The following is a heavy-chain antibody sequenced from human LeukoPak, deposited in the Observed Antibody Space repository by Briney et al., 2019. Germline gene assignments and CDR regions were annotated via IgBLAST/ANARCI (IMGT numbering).Heavy chain of an antibody. D-gene: IGHD3-22*01. Sequence: GGALRLSCVPPGFTSSSYAMSGVRAAPRRRGEWVSGICGGGDNTYYADSVKGRFTISRDNSKNTLYVQVNSLGTEDTAAYYCAKGSYYDSSGSFYFDYWGQGTLVTVSS. CDR2: ICGGGDNT. V-gene: IGHV3-23*01. J-gene: IGHJ4*02. CDR1: GFTSSSYA. CDR3: AKGSYYDSSGSFYFDY.